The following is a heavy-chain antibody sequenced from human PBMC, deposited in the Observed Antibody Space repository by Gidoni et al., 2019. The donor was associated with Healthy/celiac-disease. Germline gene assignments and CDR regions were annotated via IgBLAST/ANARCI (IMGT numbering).Heavy chain of an antibody. J-gene: IGHJ3*02. CDR1: GGSISSSSYY. V-gene: IGHV4-39*01. CDR2: IYYSGST. CDR3: ARQSDSNAAFDI. D-gene: IGHD2-21*02. Sequence: QLQLQESGPGLVKPSETLSLTCTVSGGSISSSSYYWGWIRQPPGKGLEWIGSIYYSGSTYYNPSLKSRVTIAVDTSKNQFSLKLSSVTAADTAVYYCARQSDSNAAFDIWGQGTMVTVSS.